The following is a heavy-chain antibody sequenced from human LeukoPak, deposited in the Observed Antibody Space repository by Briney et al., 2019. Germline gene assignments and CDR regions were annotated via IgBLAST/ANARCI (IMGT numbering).Heavy chain of an antibody. D-gene: IGHD6-19*01. CDR1: GFAFRSYG. J-gene: IGHJ4*02. Sequence: GGSLRLSCAASGFAFRSYGMSWVRQAPGKGLEWVSVIYSGGSTYYADSVKGRFTISRDNSKNTLYLQMNSLRAEDTAVYYCAREIIAVAGTTTAYWGQGTLVTVSS. V-gene: IGHV3-66*01. CDR3: AREIIAVAGTTTAY. CDR2: IYSGGST.